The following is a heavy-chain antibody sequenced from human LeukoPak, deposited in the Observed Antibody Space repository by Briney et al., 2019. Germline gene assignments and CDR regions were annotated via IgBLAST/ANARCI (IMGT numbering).Heavy chain of an antibody. J-gene: IGHJ4*02. Sequence: SVKVSCKASGGTFSSYAISWVRQAPGQGLEWMGGIIPIFGTANYAQKFQGRITITADESTSTAYMELSSLRSEDTAVYYCARSNIAARLLYYYFDYWGQGTLVTVSS. D-gene: IGHD6-6*01. V-gene: IGHV1-69*13. CDR2: IIPIFGTA. CDR1: GGTFSSYA. CDR3: ARSNIAARLLYYYFDY.